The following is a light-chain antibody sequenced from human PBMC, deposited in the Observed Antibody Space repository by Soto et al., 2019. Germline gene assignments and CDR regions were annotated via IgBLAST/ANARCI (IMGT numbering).Light chain of an antibody. CDR3: CSYAGSRRV. CDR2: EGS. J-gene: IGLJ2*01. V-gene: IGLV2-23*01. CDR1: RSDVGSYNR. Sequence: QSVLTHPASVSGSPGQSITISCTGTRSDVGSYNRVSWYQQHPGKAPKLMIYEGSKRPSGVSNRFSGSKSGNTASLTISGLQAEDEADYYCCSYAGSRRVFGGGTKLTVL.